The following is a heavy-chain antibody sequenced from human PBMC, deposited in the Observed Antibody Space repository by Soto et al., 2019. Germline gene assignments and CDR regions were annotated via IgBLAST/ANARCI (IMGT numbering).Heavy chain of an antibody. CDR3: AHRVWAAETDYYYYALDV. J-gene: IGHJ6*02. D-gene: IGHD6-13*01. CDR1: GFSLTSSGEG. V-gene: IGHV2-5*01. Sequence: SGPTLVNPTQTLTLTCRFSGFSLTSSGEGVGWVRRPPGKTLEWLALIYWNEDKAYSPSLRSRLTISKDSSKKQVVLTMTNMEHVDTGTYFCAHRVWAAETDYYYYALDVCGQGTTVTV. CDR2: IYWNEDK.